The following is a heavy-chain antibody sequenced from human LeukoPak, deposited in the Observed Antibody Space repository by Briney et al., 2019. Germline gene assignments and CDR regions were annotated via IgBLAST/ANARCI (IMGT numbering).Heavy chain of an antibody. Sequence: ASVKVSCKASGYTFTSYDINWVRQATGQGLEWMGWMNPNSGNTGYAQKFQGRVTMTRNTSISTAYMELSSLRSEDTAVYYCARFPITMVRGVALVRGAFDIWGQGTMVTVSS. CDR1: GYTFTSYD. CDR2: MNPNSGNT. V-gene: IGHV1-8*01. D-gene: IGHD3-10*01. CDR3: ARFPITMVRGVALVRGAFDI. J-gene: IGHJ3*02.